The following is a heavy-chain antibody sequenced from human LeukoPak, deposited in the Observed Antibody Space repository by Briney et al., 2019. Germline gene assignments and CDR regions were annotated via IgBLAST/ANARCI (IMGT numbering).Heavy chain of an antibody. V-gene: IGHV3-30*02. Sequence: GGSLRLSCAASGSTFSSYGMHWVRQAPGKGLEWVAFIRYDGSNKYYADSVKGRFTISRDNSKNTLYLQMNSLRAEDTAVYYCAKDRYSYGEIDYWGQGTLVTVSS. CDR1: GSTFSSYG. CDR3: AKDRYSYGEIDY. CDR2: IRYDGSNK. D-gene: IGHD5-18*01. J-gene: IGHJ4*02.